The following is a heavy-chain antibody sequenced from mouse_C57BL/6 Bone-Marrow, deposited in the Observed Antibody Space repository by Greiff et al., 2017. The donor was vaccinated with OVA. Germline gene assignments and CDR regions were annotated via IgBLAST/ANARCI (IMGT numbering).Heavy chain of an antibody. Sequence: EVKLVESGPGLAKPSQTLSLTCSVTGYSITSDYWNWIRKFPGNKLEYMGYISYSGSTYYNPSLKSRISITRDTSKNQYYLQLNSVTTEDTATYYCARYGYYYGSSPYWYFDVWGTGTTVTVSS. CDR3: ARYGYYYGSSPYWYFDV. D-gene: IGHD1-1*01. J-gene: IGHJ1*03. CDR1: GYSITSDY. CDR2: ISYSGST. V-gene: IGHV3-8*01.